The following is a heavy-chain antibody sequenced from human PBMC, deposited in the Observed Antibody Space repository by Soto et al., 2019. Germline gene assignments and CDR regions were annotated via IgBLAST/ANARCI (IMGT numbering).Heavy chain of an antibody. CDR2: IWYDGSNK. CDR1: GFTFSSYG. CDR3: ARDYHSSGPGPYYYYGMDV. D-gene: IGHD3-22*01. J-gene: IGHJ6*02. Sequence: QVQLVESGGGVVQPGRSLRLSCAASGFTFSSYGMHWVRQAPGKGLEWVAVIWYDGSNKYYADSVKGRFTISRDNSKTTLYLQMNSLRAEDTAVYYCARDYHSSGPGPYYYYGMDVWGQGTTVTVSS. V-gene: IGHV3-33*01.